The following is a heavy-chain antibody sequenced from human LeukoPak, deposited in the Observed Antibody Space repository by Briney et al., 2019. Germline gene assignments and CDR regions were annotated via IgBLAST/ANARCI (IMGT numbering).Heavy chain of an antibody. CDR1: GGSFSGYY. Sequence: PSDTLSLTCALYGGSFSGYYWSWIRQPPGKGLECIGEINHSGSTNYNPSLKSRVTISVDTSKNQFSLKLSSVTPADTAVYYCAGRQYYYDSSGYYATTFDYWGQGTLVTVSS. D-gene: IGHD3-22*01. CDR3: AGRQYYYDSSGYYATTFDY. V-gene: IGHV4-34*01. CDR2: INHSGST. J-gene: IGHJ4*02.